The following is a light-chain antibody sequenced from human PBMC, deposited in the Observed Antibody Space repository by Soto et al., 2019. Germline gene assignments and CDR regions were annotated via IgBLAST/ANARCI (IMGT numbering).Light chain of an antibody. Sequence: DIQMTQSPFSLSASVGDRVTITCQASQDISNYLNWYQQKPGKAPKLLIYDASNLETGVPSRFSGSGSGTDFTFTISSLQPEDIATYYCQQYDNPQYTFGQGTKLEIK. CDR3: QQYDNPQYT. V-gene: IGKV1-33*01. CDR1: QDISNY. CDR2: DAS. J-gene: IGKJ2*01.